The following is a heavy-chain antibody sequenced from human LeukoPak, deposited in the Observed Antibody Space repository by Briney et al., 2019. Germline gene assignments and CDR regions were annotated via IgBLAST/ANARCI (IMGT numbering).Heavy chain of an antibody. Sequence: GGSLRLSCAASGFTFSSYGMHWVRQAPGKGLEWVAVISYDGSNKYYADSVKGRFTISRDNSKNTLYLQMNSLRAEDTAVYYCARGNYYGSGSLEEYYFDYWGQGTLVTVSS. V-gene: IGHV3-30*19. CDR1: GFTFSSYG. CDR3: ARGNYYGSGSLEEYYFDY. D-gene: IGHD3-10*01. CDR2: ISYDGSNK. J-gene: IGHJ4*02.